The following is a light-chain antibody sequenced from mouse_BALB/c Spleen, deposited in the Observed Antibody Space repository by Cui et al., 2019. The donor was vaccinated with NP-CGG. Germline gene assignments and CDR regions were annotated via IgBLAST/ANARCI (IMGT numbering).Light chain of an antibody. Sequence: QAVVTQESALTTSPGETVTLTCRSSTRAVTTSNYANWVQEKPDHLFTVLIGGTNNRAPGVPARFSGSLIGDKAALTITGAQTEDEAIYFCALLYSNHWVFGGGTKLTVL. CDR2: GTN. J-gene: IGLJ1*01. V-gene: IGLV1*01. CDR3: ALLYSNHWV. CDR1: TRAVTTSNY.